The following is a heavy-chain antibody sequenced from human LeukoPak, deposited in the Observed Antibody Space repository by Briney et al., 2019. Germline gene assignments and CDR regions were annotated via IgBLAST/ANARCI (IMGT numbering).Heavy chain of an antibody. J-gene: IGHJ4*02. Sequence: GGSLRLSCAASAFPFSTYWMTWVRQAPGKGLEWVANIKNDGSEKYYVDSVKGRFTISRDNAENSLFLQMNSLRVEDTAIYYCTRDSGLTGYDLLDYWGQGTLVTVSS. CDR2: IKNDGSEK. CDR3: TRDSGLTGYDLLDY. V-gene: IGHV3-7*01. D-gene: IGHD5-12*01. CDR1: AFPFSTYW.